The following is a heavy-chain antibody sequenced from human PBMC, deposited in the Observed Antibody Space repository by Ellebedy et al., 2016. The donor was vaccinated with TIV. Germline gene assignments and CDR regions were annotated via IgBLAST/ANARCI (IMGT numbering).Heavy chain of an antibody. Sequence: GGSLRLXXAASGFIFRSYALTWVRQAPGKGLEWVSSLRGDYGSTYYADSVKGRFTISRDNAKNSLYLQMNSLRAEDTAVYYCAVTVSTWECWGQGTLVTVSS. V-gene: IGHV3-23*01. CDR3: AVTVSTWEC. CDR1: GFIFRSYA. D-gene: IGHD4-17*01. J-gene: IGHJ4*02. CDR2: LRGDYGST.